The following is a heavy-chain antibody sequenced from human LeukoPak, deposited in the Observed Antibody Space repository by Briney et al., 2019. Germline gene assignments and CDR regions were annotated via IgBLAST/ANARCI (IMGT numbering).Heavy chain of an antibody. J-gene: IGHJ3*02. V-gene: IGHV4-31*03. CDR2: IYYSGST. CDR3: ARDPRGYCSSTSCYGSAFDI. Sequence: PSETLSLTCTVSGGSIGSGGYYWSWIRQHPGKGLEWIGYIYYSGSTYYNPSLKSRVTISVDTSKNQFSLKLSSVTAADTAVYYCARDPRGYCSSTSCYGSAFDIWGQGTMVTVSS. CDR1: GGSIGSGGYY. D-gene: IGHD2-2*01.